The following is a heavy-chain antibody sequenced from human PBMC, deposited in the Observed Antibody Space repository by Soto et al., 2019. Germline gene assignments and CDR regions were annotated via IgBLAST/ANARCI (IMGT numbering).Heavy chain of an antibody. Sequence: PGRSLRLSCAASGFTFGNYAIHWVRQAPGKGLEWVSVISYAGTNKYYADSVKGRFTISRDNSKNTLCLQMNSLRAEDTAVSYCVSHIVISGYWGQATLVAVSS. V-gene: IGHV3-30-3*01. CDR1: GFTFGNYA. CDR2: ISYAGTNK. D-gene: IGHD3-22*01. J-gene: IGHJ4*02. CDR3: VSHIVISGY.